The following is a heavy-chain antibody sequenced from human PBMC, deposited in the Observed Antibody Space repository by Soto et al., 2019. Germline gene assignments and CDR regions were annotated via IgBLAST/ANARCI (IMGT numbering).Heavy chain of an antibody. CDR3: TRPRGSSTGFDP. CDR1: GFAFSASA. D-gene: IGHD6-6*01. CDR2: IRSKSNGYAT. J-gene: IGHJ5*02. Sequence: EVQLVESGGGLVQPGGSLKLSCAASGFAFSASAMHWVRQASGKGLEWVGRIRSKSNGYATAYAESVNGRFTISRDDEKTTAYLQMNSLKSEDTAVYYCTRPRGSSTGFDPWGQGTLVTVSS. V-gene: IGHV3-73*01.